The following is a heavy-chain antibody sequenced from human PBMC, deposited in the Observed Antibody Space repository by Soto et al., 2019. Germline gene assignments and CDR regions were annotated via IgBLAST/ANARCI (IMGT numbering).Heavy chain of an antibody. J-gene: IGHJ5*02. CDR3: ARDRATSSGYCPYWFDP. D-gene: IGHD3-22*01. CDR2: IIAIFGTA. V-gene: IGHV1-69*12. Sequence: QVKRVQSGAEVKKPGSSVKVSCKASGGTFSSYAITWVRQAPGQGREWIGGIIAIFGTANYAQKFQGRVTIPAAESTSTAYMALSSLISEDTAVDYCARDRATSSGYCPYWFDPWGQGTLVTVSS. CDR1: GGTFSSYA.